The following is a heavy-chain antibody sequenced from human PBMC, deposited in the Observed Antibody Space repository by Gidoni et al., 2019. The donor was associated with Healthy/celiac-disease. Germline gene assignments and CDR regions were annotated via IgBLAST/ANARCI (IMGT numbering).Heavy chain of an antibody. J-gene: IGHJ6*03. Sequence: WVRQAPGQGLEWMGGIIPIFGTANYAQKFQGRVTITADESTSTAYMELSSLRSEDTAVYYCARGNPQRMTGYCSSTSCYDTRNYYYYYYMDVWGKGTTVTVSS. CDR2: IIPIFGTA. V-gene: IGHV1-69*01. CDR3: ARGNPQRMTGYCSSTSCYDTRNYYYYYYMDV. D-gene: IGHD2-2*01.